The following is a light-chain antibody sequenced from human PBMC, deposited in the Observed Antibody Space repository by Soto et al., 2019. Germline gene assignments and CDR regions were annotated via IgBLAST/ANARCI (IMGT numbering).Light chain of an antibody. V-gene: IGLV2-23*01. CDR3: CSYAGSSTL. CDR1: SSDVGSYNL. Sequence: QSVLTQPASVSGSPGQSITISCTGTSSDVGSYNLVSWYQQHPGRAPKLMIYEGTKRPSGVSNRFSGSKSGNPASLTISGLQAEDEADYYCCSYAGSSTLFGGGTKLTVL. CDR2: EGT. J-gene: IGLJ2*01.